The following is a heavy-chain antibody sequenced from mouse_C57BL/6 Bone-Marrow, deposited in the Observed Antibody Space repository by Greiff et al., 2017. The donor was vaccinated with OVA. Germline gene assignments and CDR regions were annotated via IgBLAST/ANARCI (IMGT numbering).Heavy chain of an antibody. CDR3: AREGYSNYPDY. J-gene: IGHJ2*01. Sequence: EVHLVESEGGLVQPGRSMKLSCTASGFTFSDYYMAWVRQVPEKGLEWVANINYDGSSTYYLDSLKSRFIIATDNAKNILYLQMSSLKSEDTATYYCAREGYSNYPDYWGKGTTLTVSS. CDR2: INYDGSST. CDR1: GFTFSDYY. V-gene: IGHV5-16*01. D-gene: IGHD2-5*01.